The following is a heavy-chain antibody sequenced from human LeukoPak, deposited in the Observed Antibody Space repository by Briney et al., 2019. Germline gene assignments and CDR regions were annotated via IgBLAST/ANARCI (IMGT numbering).Heavy chain of an antibody. CDR3: AKEGSRAQKGFDY. Sequence: PGGSLRLSCAASGFTFDDYGMSWVRQAPGKGLEWVSGINWNGGSTGYADSVKGRFTISRDNSKNTLYLQMNSLRAEDTAVYYCAKEGSRAQKGFDYWGQGTLVTVSS. J-gene: IGHJ4*02. CDR1: GFTFDDYG. V-gene: IGHV3-20*04. CDR2: INWNGGST.